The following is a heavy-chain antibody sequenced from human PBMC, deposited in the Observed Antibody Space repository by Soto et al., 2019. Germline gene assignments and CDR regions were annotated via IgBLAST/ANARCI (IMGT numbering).Heavy chain of an antibody. CDR3: AKFHCTNSVCYMHYYYGMDV. Sequence: EGQLLESGGGLVQPGGSLRLSCAASGFTFSSYAMSWVRQAPGKGLEWVSGISGTGDSSFYAGSVKGRFTISRDNFKNTLYLQMNSLRAEDTAVYYCAKFHCTNSVCYMHYYYGMDVWGQGTTVTVSS. D-gene: IGHD2-8*01. CDR1: GFTFSSYA. V-gene: IGHV3-23*01. CDR2: ISGTGDSS. J-gene: IGHJ6*02.